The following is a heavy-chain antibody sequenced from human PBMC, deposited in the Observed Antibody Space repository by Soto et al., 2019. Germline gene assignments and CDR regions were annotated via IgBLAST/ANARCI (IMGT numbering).Heavy chain of an antibody. V-gene: IGHV3-33*01. J-gene: IGHJ4*02. Sequence: GGSLRLSCAASGFTFSSYGMHWVRQAPGKGLEWVAVIWYDGSNKYYADSVKGRFTISRDNSKNTLYLQMNSLRAEDTAVYYCARDSGLFYGYFDYWGQGTLVTVSS. D-gene: IGHD3-10*01. CDR1: GFTFSSYG. CDR2: IWYDGSNK. CDR3: ARDSGLFYGYFDY.